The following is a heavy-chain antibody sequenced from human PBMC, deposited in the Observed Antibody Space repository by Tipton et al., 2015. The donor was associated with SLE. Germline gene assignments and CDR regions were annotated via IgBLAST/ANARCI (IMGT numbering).Heavy chain of an antibody. V-gene: IGHV3-66*01. J-gene: IGHJ4*02. CDR1: GFTVSSNY. CDR2: IYSGGST. Sequence: SLRLSCAASGFTVSSNYMSWVRQAPGKGLEWVSVIYSGGSTYHADSVKGRFTISRDNSKNTLYLQMNSLRAEDTAVYYCARDSPRDGYNEAYWGQGTLVTVSS. D-gene: IGHD5-24*01. CDR3: ARDSPRDGYNEAY.